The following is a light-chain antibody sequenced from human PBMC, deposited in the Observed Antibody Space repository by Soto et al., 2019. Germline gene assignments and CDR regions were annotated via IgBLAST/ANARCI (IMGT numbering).Light chain of an antibody. CDR2: GAS. CDR1: QSVSRN. CDR3: QQYNNWPPWT. V-gene: IGKV3-15*01. J-gene: IGKJ1*01. Sequence: EIVMTQSPATLSVSPGEGVTLSCRASQSVSRNLAWFQQKPGQAPRLFIYGASTRAAGIPVRFSGSGSGTKFTLTISSLQSEDLAAYYCQQYNNWPPWTFGQGTKVEIK.